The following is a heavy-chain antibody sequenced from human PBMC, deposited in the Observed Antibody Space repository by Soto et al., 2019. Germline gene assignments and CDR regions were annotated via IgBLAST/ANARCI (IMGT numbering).Heavy chain of an antibody. Sequence: GGSLRLSCAASGFTFSSYGMHWVRQAPGKGLEWVAVISYDGSNKYYVDSVKGRFTISRDNSKNTLDLQMNSLREEDTAVYYCAAETKSYFYGMDVWGQGTTVTVSS. CDR1: GFTFSSYG. J-gene: IGHJ6*02. CDR2: ISYDGSNK. CDR3: AAETKSYFYGMDV. V-gene: IGHV3-30*03.